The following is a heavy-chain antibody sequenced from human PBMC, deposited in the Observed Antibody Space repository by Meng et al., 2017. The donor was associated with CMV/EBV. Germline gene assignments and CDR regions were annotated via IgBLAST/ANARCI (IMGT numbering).Heavy chain of an antibody. CDR1: SFTFSCWW. V-gene: IGHV3-74*01. D-gene: IGHD5-12*01. CDR2: INSDGTSA. CDR3: ARGYSGAYRADY. J-gene: IGHJ4*02. Sequence: AASSFTFSCWWMRWVRQVQGKELVWVSHINSDGTSAGYADSVQGRITISRDNTKSTLYLQMNSLGAEDTAVYYCARGYSGAYRADYWGQGTLVTVSS.